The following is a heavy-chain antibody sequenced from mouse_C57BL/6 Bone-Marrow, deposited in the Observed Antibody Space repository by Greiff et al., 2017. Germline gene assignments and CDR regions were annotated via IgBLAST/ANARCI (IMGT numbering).Heavy chain of an antibody. CDR1: GFSLSTYGMG. CDR2: IWWDDDK. Sequence: QVTLKVSGPGILQPSQTLSLTCSFSGFSLSTYGMGVGWIRQPSGKGLEWLAHIWWDDDKYYNPSRKSRLTISKDTSKTQIFLRIANVDTADTATYYCAQSTEGESDYWGQGTTLSVAS. V-gene: IGHV8-8*01. CDR3: AQSTEGESDY. J-gene: IGHJ2*01. D-gene: IGHD6-1*01.